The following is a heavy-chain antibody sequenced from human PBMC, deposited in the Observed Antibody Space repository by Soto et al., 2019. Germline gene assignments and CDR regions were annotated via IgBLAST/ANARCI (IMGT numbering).Heavy chain of an antibody. D-gene: IGHD6-19*01. J-gene: IGHJ4*02. CDR1: GFTFSSYS. Sequence: PGESLKISCAASGFTFSSYSMNWVRQAPGKGLEWVSYISSSSSTIYYADSVKGRFTISRDNAKNSLYLQMNSLRDEDTAVYYCARDSEDSSGWDFDYWGQGTLVTVSS. CDR3: ARDSEDSSGWDFDY. CDR2: ISSSSSTI. V-gene: IGHV3-48*02.